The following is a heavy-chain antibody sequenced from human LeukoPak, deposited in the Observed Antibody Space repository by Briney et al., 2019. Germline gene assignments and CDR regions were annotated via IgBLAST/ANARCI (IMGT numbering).Heavy chain of an antibody. CDR3: ARDREQWAFDY. D-gene: IGHD6-19*01. Sequence: SVKVSCKASGGTFSSYAISWVRQARGQGLGWMGRIIPIFGTANYAQKFQGRVTITTDESTSTAYMELSSLRSEDTAVYYCARDREQWAFDYWGQGTLVTVSS. J-gene: IGHJ4*02. CDR2: IIPIFGTA. CDR1: GGTFSSYA. V-gene: IGHV1-69*05.